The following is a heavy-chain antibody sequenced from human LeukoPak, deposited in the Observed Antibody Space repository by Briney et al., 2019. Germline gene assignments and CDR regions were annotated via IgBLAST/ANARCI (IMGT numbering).Heavy chain of an antibody. J-gene: IGHJ6*02. CDR3: ASTPDYGDYYYGMDV. CDR2: ISWNSGSI. CDR1: GFTFDDYA. D-gene: IGHD4-17*01. V-gene: IGHV3-9*01. Sequence: GRSLRLSCAASGFTFDDYAMHWVRQAPGKGLEWVSGISWNSGSIGYADSVKGRFTISRDNAKNSLYLQMNSLRAEDTALYYCASTPDYGDYYYGMDVWGQGTTVTVSS.